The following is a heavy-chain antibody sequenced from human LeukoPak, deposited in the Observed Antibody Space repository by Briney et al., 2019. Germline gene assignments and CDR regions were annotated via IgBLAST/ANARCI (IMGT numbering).Heavy chain of an antibody. Sequence: PGGSLRLSCAASGFTFSSYAMSWVRQAPGKGLEWVSAISGSGGSTYYADSVKGRFTISRDNSKNTLYLQMNSLRAEDTAVYYCAKWSSIVVVPAATRGDAFDIWGQGTMVTVSS. J-gene: IGHJ3*02. D-gene: IGHD2-2*01. CDR1: GFTFSSYA. CDR3: AKWSSIVVVPAATRGDAFDI. CDR2: ISGSGGST. V-gene: IGHV3-23*01.